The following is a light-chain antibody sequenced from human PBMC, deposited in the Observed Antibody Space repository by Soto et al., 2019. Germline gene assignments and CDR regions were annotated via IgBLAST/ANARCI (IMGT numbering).Light chain of an antibody. CDR3: QQHHSSRLT. Sequence: DIQMTQSPSSLSASVGDRVSITCQASQDIGNYLNWYQQKPGKAPKLLIYETPSMEIGVPSRFSASGSGTEFSFRFSSLQPEEIATNSGQQHHSSRLTFGRRTKV. CDR2: ETP. CDR1: QDIGNY. J-gene: IGKJ4*01. V-gene: IGKV1-33*01.